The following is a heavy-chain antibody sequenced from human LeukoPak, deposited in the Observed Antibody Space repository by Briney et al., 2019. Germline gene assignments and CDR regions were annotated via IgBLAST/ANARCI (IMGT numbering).Heavy chain of an antibody. Sequence: GGSLRLSCAASGFTFSSYWMSWVRQAPGKGLEWVSYISSSGSTIYYADSVKGRFTISRDNAKNSLYLQMNSLRAEDTAVYYCAELGITMIGGVWGKGTTATVSS. J-gene: IGHJ6*04. CDR1: GFTFSSYW. D-gene: IGHD3-10*02. CDR2: ISSSGSTI. CDR3: AELGITMIGGV. V-gene: IGHV3-48*04.